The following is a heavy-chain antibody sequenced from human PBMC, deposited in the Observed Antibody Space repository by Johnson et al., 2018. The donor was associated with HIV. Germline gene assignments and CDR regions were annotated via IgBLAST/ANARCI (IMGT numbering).Heavy chain of an antibody. D-gene: IGHD1-26*01. V-gene: IGHV3-20*04. CDR2: INWNGGST. Sequence: VQLVESGGGVVRPGGSLRLSCAASGFTFDDYGMSWVRQAPGKGLEWVSGINWNGGSTGYADSVKGRFTISRDNAKNSLYLQMNSLRAEDTALYYCAREGSGSWGRKRGPVKADACDIWGQGTMVTVSS. J-gene: IGHJ3*02. CDR1: GFTFDDYG. CDR3: AREGSGSWGRKRGPVKADACDI.